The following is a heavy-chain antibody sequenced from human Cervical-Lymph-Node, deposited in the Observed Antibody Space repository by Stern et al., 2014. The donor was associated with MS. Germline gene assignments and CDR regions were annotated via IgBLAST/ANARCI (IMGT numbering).Heavy chain of an antibody. CDR1: GFSLNTNGMC. V-gene: IGHV2-70*01. J-gene: IGHJ2*01. CDR3: ARIGPAAYPSYFDV. D-gene: IGHD2-2*02. Sequence: ITLKESGPALVKPTQTLTLTCTFSGFSLNTNGMCVTWIRQSPGKAPEWLVLIDWDDEKYYSTSLKTRLTVSKDTSKNQVVLIMTNMDPVDTATYYCARIGPAAYPSYFDVWGRGTLVTVSS. CDR2: IDWDDEK.